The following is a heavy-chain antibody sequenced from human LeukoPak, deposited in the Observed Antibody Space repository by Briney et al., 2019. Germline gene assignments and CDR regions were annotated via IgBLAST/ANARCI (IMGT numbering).Heavy chain of an antibody. V-gene: IGHV1-2*02. D-gene: IGHD3-9*01. CDR1: GYTFTGYY. J-gene: IGHJ4*02. Sequence: ASVKVSCKASGYTFTGYYIHWGRQAPGQGLEWMGWIYPNSGGTKYAQKFQGRVTMTSDTSISTAYMDLSSLRSDDTAVYYCARDLTAYSGADYWGQGTLVTVSS. CDR2: IYPNSGGT. CDR3: ARDLTAYSGADY.